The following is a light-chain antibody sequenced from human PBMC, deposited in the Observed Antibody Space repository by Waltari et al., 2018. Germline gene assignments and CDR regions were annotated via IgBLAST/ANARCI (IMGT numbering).Light chain of an antibody. Sequence: QSALPQPASVSVSPGQSITISCTGTNNDVGYYNYVSLYQQHPGKAPKLIIYDVSDRPWGVSNRFSGSKSGRTASLTISGLQAEDEADYYCSSYSSSSIRVFGGGTKLTVL. V-gene: IGLV2-14*01. CDR1: NNDVGYYNY. J-gene: IGLJ3*02. CDR2: DVS. CDR3: SSYSSSSIRV.